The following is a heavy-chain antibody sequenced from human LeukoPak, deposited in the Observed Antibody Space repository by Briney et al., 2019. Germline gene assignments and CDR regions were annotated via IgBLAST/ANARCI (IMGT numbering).Heavy chain of an antibody. CDR3: ARVGDYYDSSGYYDAFDI. CDR2: IIPIFGTA. CDR1: GGTFSSYA. J-gene: IGHJ3*02. D-gene: IGHD3-22*01. Sequence: GASVKVSCKASGGTFSSYAISWVRQAPGQGLEWMGGIIPIFGTANYAQKFQGRVTITADKSTSTAYMELSSLRSEDTAVYYCARVGDYYDSSGYYDAFDIWGQGTMVTVSS. V-gene: IGHV1-69*06.